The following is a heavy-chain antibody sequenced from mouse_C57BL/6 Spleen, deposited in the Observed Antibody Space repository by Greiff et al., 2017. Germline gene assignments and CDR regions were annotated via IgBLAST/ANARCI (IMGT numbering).Heavy chain of an antibody. V-gene: IGHV7-3*01. D-gene: IGHD1-1*01. CDR3: ARSLYYGSSYAYYYAMDY. J-gene: IGHJ4*01. CDR2: IRNKANGYTT. Sequence: EVKLVESGGGLVQPGGSLSLSCAASGFTFTDYYMSWVRQPPGKALEWLGFIRNKANGYTTEYSASVKGRFTISRDNSQSILYLQMNALRAEDSATYYGARSLYYGSSYAYYYAMDYWGQGTSVTVSS. CDR1: GFTFTDYY.